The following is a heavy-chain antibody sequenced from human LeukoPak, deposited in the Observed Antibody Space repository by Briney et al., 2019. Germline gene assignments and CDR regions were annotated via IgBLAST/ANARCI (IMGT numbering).Heavy chain of an antibody. D-gene: IGHD6-13*01. V-gene: IGHV4-4*09. Sequence: SETLSLTCTVSGGSISSYYWSWIRQPPGKGLEWIGYIYTSGSTNYNPSLKSRVTMSVDTPKNQFSLKLSSVTAADTAVYYCARDDQYSSSWLPYYYYGMDVWGQGTTVTVSS. CDR2: IYTSGST. J-gene: IGHJ6*02. CDR1: GGSISSYY. CDR3: ARDDQYSSSWLPYYYYGMDV.